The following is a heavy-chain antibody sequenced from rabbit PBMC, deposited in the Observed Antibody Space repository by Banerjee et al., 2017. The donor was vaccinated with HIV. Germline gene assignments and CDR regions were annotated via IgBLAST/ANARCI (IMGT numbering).Heavy chain of an antibody. V-gene: IGHV1S47*01. CDR2: IDPVFGST. CDR1: GFDFSSYY. D-gene: IGHD1-1*01. Sequence: QEQLVESGGDLVKPEGSLKLSCKASGFDFSSYYMSWVRQAPGKGLEGIGYIDPVFGSTYSASWVNGRFPISSHNAQNTVFLQMTSLTAADTATYFCASGYSDVYFNLWGPGTLVTVS. J-gene: IGHJ4*01. CDR3: ASGYSDVYFNL.